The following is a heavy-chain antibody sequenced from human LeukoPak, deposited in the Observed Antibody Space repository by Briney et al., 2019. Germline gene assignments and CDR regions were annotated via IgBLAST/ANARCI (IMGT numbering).Heavy chain of an antibody. V-gene: IGHV3-23*01. Sequence: PGGSLRLSCAASGFTFSSYAMSWVRQAPGKGLEWVSAISGSGDSTYYADSVKGRFTISRDNSKNPLYLQMNSLRAEDTAVYYCAKVRGQDYYYGMDVWGQGTTVTVSS. CDR3: AKVRGQDYYYGMDV. CDR1: GFTFSSYA. J-gene: IGHJ6*02. CDR2: ISGSGDST.